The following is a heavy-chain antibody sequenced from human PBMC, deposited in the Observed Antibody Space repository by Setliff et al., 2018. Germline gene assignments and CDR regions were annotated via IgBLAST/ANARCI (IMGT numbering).Heavy chain of an antibody. Sequence: GESLKISCKGSGYSFSTCWIGWVRQMPGKGLEWMGIIYPGDSITRYSPSFQGQVTISVDKSINTAYLQWSSLKASDTAMYYCASWVGRRPYDAFDIWGQGTMVTVSS. CDR2: IYPGDSIT. D-gene: IGHD1-1*01. CDR3: ASWVGRRPYDAFDI. V-gene: IGHV5-51*01. J-gene: IGHJ3*02. CDR1: GYSFSTCW.